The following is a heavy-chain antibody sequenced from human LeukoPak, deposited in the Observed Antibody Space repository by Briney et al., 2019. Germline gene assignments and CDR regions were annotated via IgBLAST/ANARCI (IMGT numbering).Heavy chain of an antibody. CDR2: IYYSGST. D-gene: IGHD3-22*01. CDR3: ARAPKMPFDNPYYYDSSGYPPYFDY. CDR1: GGSISSSSYY. V-gene: IGHV4-39*07. Sequence: SETLSLTCTVSGGSISSSSYYWGWIRQPPGKGLEWIGSIYYSGSTYYNPSLKSRVTISVDTSKNQFSLKLSSVTAADTAVYYCARAPKMPFDNPYYYDSSGYPPYFDYWGQGTLVTVSS. J-gene: IGHJ4*02.